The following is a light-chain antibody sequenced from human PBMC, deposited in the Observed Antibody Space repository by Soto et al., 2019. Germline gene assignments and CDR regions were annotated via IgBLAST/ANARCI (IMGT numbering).Light chain of an antibody. V-gene: IGLV2-23*02. CDR2: EVS. Sequence: QSALTQPASVSGSPGQSITISCTGTSSDVGSYNLVSWYQQHPSKAPKLMIYEVSKRPSGVSNRFSGSKSGNTASLTISGLQAEDEADYYCCSYAGSRRVFGTGTKVTVL. J-gene: IGLJ1*01. CDR1: SSDVGSYNL. CDR3: CSYAGSRRV.